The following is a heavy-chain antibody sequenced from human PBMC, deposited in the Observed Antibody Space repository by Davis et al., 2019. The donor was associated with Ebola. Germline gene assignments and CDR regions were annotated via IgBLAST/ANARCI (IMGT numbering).Heavy chain of an antibody. CDR2: ISGSGGST. Sequence: PSETLSLTCAASGFTFSSYAMSWVRQAPGKGLEWVSAISGSGGSTYYADSVKGRFTISRDNSKNTLYLQMNSLRAEDTAVYYCARLSGSYYVGNWFDPWGQGTLVTVSS. J-gene: IGHJ5*02. V-gene: IGHV3-23*01. D-gene: IGHD1-26*01. CDR1: GFTFSSYA. CDR3: ARLSGSYYVGNWFDP.